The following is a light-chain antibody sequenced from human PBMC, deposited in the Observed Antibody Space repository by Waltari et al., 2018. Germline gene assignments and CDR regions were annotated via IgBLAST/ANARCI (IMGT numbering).Light chain of an antibody. J-gene: IGKJ1*01. CDR2: GAS. Sequence: EIVLTQSPGTLSLSPGEGATISCRASQSVGRSLVWYQQRPGRAPRLLIYGASSRATGIPDRFTGSGSGTDFSLTISRLEPEDFAVYYCQMYVRLPVTFGQGTKVEI. V-gene: IGKV3-20*01. CDR1: QSVGRS. CDR3: QMYVRLPVT.